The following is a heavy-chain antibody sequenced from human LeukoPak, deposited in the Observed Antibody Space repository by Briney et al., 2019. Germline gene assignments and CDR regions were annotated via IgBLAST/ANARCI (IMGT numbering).Heavy chain of an antibody. Sequence: SETLSLTCAVYGGSFSGYYWSWIRQPPGKGLEWTGEINHSGSTNYNPSLKSRVTISVDTSKNQFSLKLSSVTAADTAVYCCARGVYSYYYYGMDVWGQGTTVTVSS. J-gene: IGHJ6*02. CDR1: GGSFSGYY. V-gene: IGHV4-34*01. CDR3: ARGVYSYYYYGMDV. CDR2: INHSGST. D-gene: IGHD4-11*01.